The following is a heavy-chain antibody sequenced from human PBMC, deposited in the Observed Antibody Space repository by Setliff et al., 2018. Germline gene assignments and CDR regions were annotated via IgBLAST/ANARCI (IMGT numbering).Heavy chain of an antibody. Sequence: SETLSLTCTVSGGSISSYYWSWMRQAPGKGLGWIGYLYYSGNTNYNPSLKSRVTVSGDTSQNYFSLKLTSVSAADTAVYYCARHPTGFPNWFDVWGQGTLVTVSS. CDR1: GGSISSYY. D-gene: IGHD3-9*01. V-gene: IGHV4-59*08. J-gene: IGHJ5*02. CDR3: ARHPTGFPNWFDV. CDR2: LYYSGNT.